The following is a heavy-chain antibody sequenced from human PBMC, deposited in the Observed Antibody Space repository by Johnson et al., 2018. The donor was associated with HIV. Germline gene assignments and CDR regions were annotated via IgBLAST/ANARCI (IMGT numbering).Heavy chain of an antibody. CDR2: ISGSGGST. D-gene: IGHD6-13*01. CDR3: ARASSSWAAGGAFDI. Sequence: VQLVESGGGLVQPGGSLRLSCAASGFTFSSYAMSWVRQAPGKGLEWVSGISGSGGSTSYADSVKGRFTISRDNSKNTLYLQMNSLRAEDTAVYYWARASSSWAAGGAFDIWGQGTRVTVSS. V-gene: IGHV3-23*04. CDR1: GFTFSSYA. J-gene: IGHJ3*02.